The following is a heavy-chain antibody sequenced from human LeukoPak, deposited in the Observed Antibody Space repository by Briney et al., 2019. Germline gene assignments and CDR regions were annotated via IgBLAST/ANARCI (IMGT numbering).Heavy chain of an antibody. CDR3: ARDLGGYSGNEKPYYYYGMDV. J-gene: IGHJ6*02. CDR2: IWYDGSNK. Sequence: GGSLRLSCAASGFTFSSYGMHWVRRAPGKGLEWVAVIWYDGSNKYYADSVKGRFSISRDNSKNTLYLQMNSLRAEDTAVYYCARDLGGYSGNEKPYYYYGMDVWGQGTTVTVSS. CDR1: GFTFSSYG. V-gene: IGHV3-33*01. D-gene: IGHD5-12*01.